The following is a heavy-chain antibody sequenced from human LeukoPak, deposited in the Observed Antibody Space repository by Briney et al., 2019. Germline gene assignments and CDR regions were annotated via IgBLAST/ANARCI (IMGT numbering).Heavy chain of an antibody. Sequence: GASVTVSCKASGYTFTGYYMHWVRQAPGQGLEWMGWINPNSGGTNYAQKFQGRVTMTRDTSISTAYMELSRLRSDDTAVYYCARVTVRGVINNDYWGQGTLVTVSS. CDR3: ARVTVRGVINNDY. D-gene: IGHD3-10*01. V-gene: IGHV1-2*02. CDR1: GYTFTGYY. J-gene: IGHJ4*02. CDR2: INPNSGGT.